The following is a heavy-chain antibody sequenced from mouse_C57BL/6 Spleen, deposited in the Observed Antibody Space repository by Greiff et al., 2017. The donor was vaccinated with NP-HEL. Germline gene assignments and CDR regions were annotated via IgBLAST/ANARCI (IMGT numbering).Heavy chain of an antibody. CDR3: ARLYGSSPYYYAMDY. V-gene: IGHV1-69*01. Sequence: QVQLQQPGAELVMPGASVKLSCKASGYTFTSYWMHWVKQRPGQGLEWIGELDPSDSYTNYNQKFKGKSTLTVDKSSSTAYMQLSSLTSEDSAVYYCARLYGSSPYYYAMDYWGQGTSVTVSS. CDR1: GYTFTSYW. D-gene: IGHD1-1*01. CDR2: LDPSDSYT. J-gene: IGHJ4*01.